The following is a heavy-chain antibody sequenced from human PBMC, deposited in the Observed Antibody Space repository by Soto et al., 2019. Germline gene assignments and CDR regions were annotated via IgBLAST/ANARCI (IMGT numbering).Heavy chain of an antibody. CDR1: GFTFSSYA. CDR3: ARLIGYLDY. D-gene: IGHD3-22*01. V-gene: IGHV3-30-3*01. J-gene: IGHJ4*02. Sequence: PVGSLRLSCAASGFTFSSYAMHWVRQAPGKGLEWVAVISYDGSNKYYADSVKGRFTISRDNSKNTLYLQMNSLRAEDTAVYYCARLIGYLDYWGQGTPVTVSS. CDR2: ISYDGSNK.